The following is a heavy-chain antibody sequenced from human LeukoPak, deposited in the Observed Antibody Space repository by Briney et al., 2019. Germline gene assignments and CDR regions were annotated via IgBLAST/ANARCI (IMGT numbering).Heavy chain of an antibody. D-gene: IGHD2-2*01. CDR1: GGSLSSYY. CDR3: GRHYCRSTRGYSFSD. Sequence: PSETLSLTCSVSGGSLSSYYWSWIRQSPGKGLEWIGYIFSSGSTNYNPSLKSRVTISVDTSKNQFSLKLSSVTAADTAIYYCGRHYCRSTRGYSFSDWGQGTLVTVSS. CDR2: IFSSGST. J-gene: IGHJ4*02. V-gene: IGHV4-59*08.